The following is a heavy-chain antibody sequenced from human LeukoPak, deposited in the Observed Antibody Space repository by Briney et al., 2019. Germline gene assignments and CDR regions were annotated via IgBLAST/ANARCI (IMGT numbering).Heavy chain of an antibody. CDR1: GFTFSDYY. CDR3: ARDQRYRRYFGWFQNHFLDY. CDR2: ISSSGSTI. D-gene: IGHD3-9*01. J-gene: IGHJ4*02. V-gene: IGHV3-11*01. Sequence: PGGSLRLSCAASGFTFSDYYMSWIRQAPGKGLEWVSYISSSGSTIYYADSVKGRFTISRDNAKNSLYLQMNSLRAEDTAVYYCARDQRYRRYFGWFQNHFLDYWGQGTLVTVSS.